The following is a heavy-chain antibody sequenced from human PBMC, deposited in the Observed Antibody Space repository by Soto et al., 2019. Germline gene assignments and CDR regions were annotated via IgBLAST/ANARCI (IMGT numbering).Heavy chain of an antibody. D-gene: IGHD3-10*01. Sequence: GASVKFSCKASGYTFTSYYMHWVRQAPGQGLEWMGIINPSGGSTSYAQKFQGRVTMTRDTSTSTVYMELSSLRSEDTAVYYCARDRVHYYGSGSYYDYWGQGTLVTVSS. CDR3: ARDRVHYYGSGSYYDY. CDR1: GYTFTSYY. J-gene: IGHJ4*02. V-gene: IGHV1-46*01. CDR2: INPSGGST.